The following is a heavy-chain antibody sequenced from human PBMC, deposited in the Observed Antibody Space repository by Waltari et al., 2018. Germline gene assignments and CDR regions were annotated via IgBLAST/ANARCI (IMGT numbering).Heavy chain of an antibody. V-gene: IGHV4-34*01. Sequence: QVQLQPWGAGLLGPSETLPLTCAVYGASFRDYYWGWVRQPPGKGLEWIGQIRHPGSTNHNPSRKSRVTISIDTPRSQFSLGLSSVTAADTALYFCTRGGNYDFWSHRPFVDPWGQGTLVTVSS. D-gene: IGHD3-3*01. CDR2: IRHPGST. J-gene: IGHJ5*02. CDR1: GASFRDYY. CDR3: TRGGNYDFWSHRPFVDP.